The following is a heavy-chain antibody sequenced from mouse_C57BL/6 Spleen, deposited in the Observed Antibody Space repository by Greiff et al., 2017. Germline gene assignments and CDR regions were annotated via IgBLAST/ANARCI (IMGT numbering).Heavy chain of an antibody. CDR1: GYSITSGYY. D-gene: IGHD1-3*01. J-gene: IGHJ2*01. CDR3: ASNSDY. V-gene: IGHV3-6*01. CDR2: ISYDGSN. Sequence: EVKLEESGPGLVKPSQSLSLTCSVTGYSITSGYYWNWIRQFPGNKLEWMGYISYDGSNNYNPSLKNRISITRNTSKNQFFLKLNSVTTEDTATYYCASNSDYWGQGTTLTVSS.